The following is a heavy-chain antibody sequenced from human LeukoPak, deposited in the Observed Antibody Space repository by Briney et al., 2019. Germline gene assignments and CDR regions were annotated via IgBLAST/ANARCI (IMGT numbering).Heavy chain of an antibody. CDR3: ARESITGDRDFDY. Sequence: GGSLRLSCAASGFSFSGYSMNWVRQAPGRGLEWISYISSGSRTIFYADSVKGRFTISRDNAKNSLYLLMNSLRVDDTAVYYCARESITGDRDFDYWGQGTLITVSS. J-gene: IGHJ4*02. CDR2: ISSGSRTI. V-gene: IGHV3-48*01. D-gene: IGHD7-27*01. CDR1: GFSFSGYS.